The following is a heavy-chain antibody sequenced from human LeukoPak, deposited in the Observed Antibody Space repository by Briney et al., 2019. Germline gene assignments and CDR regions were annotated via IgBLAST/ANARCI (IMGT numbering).Heavy chain of an antibody. Sequence: SETLSLTCTVSGGSISSYYWSWIRQPPGKGLEWIGYIYYSGSTNYNPSLKSRVTISVDTSKNQFSLKLSSVTAADTDVYYCARAVPYYYYMDVWGKGTTVTVSS. CDR2: IYYSGST. V-gene: IGHV4-59*01. CDR1: GGSISSYY. J-gene: IGHJ6*03. CDR3: ARAVPYYYYMDV.